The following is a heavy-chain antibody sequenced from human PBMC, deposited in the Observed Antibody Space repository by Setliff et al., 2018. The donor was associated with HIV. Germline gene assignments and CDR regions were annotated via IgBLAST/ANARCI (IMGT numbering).Heavy chain of an antibody. CDR2: INPSGGST. J-gene: IGHJ3*02. Sequence: ASVKVSCKASGYTFTSFYLHWVRQAPGQGLEWMGIINPSGGSTYHAQKFQGRVTMPWDTSTSTVYMELSSLRSEDTAVYYCARAPYYDRSGYPGANDAFDIWGQGTMVTVSS. V-gene: IGHV1-46*01. CDR1: GYTFTSFY. D-gene: IGHD3-22*01. CDR3: ARAPYYDRSGYPGANDAFDI.